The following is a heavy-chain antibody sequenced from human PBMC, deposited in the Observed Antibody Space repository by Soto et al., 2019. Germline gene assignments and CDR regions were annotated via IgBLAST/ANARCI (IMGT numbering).Heavy chain of an antibody. D-gene: IGHD3-3*01. V-gene: IGHV3-21*01. CDR3: ARDHGMECLLPYYYFYGMDV. Sequence: EVQLVKSGGGLVKPGGSLRLSCAASGFSFSSYSMNWVRQAPGKGLEWVSSISSSSSYIYYADSVKGRFTISRDNAKNLLYLQMNSLRAEDTAVYYCARDHGMECLLPYYYFYGMDVWGQGTTVTVSS. J-gene: IGHJ6*02. CDR2: ISSSSSYI. CDR1: GFSFSSYS.